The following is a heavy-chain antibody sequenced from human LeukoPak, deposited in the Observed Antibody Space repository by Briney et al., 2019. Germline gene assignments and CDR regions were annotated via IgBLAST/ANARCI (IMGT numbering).Heavy chain of an antibody. J-gene: IGHJ3*02. CDR1: GGSISSSSYY. Sequence: SETLSLTCTVSGGSISSSSYYWGWIRQPSGKGLEWIGSIYYSGSTYYNPSLKSRVTISVDTSKNQFSLKLSSVTAADTAVYYCAIGWELLGAFDIWGQGTMVTVSS. V-gene: IGHV4-39*01. CDR2: IYYSGST. CDR3: AIGWELLGAFDI. D-gene: IGHD1-26*01.